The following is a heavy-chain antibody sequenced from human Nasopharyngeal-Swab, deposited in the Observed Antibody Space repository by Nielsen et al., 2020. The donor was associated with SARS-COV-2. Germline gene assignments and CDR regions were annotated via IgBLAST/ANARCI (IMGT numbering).Heavy chain of an antibody. D-gene: IGHD2-21*02. CDR1: GFTFSSYA. Sequence: GESLKISCAASGFTFSSYAMSWVRQAPGKGLEWVSAISGSGDYTYYADSVKGRFTISRDNSKNTVYLQMNSLRAEDTAIYFCARELYCAGNCPPDYWGQGTPVTVSS. V-gene: IGHV3-23*01. CDR3: ARELYCAGNCPPDY. J-gene: IGHJ4*02. CDR2: ISGSGDYT.